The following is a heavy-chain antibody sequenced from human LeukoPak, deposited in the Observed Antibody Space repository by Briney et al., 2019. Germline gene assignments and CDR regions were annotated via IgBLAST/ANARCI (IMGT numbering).Heavy chain of an antibody. V-gene: IGHV3-33*01. CDR2: IWYDGSNK. D-gene: IGHD3-10*01. Sequence: PGRCLRLSCAASGFTFSSYGMHWVRQAPGKGLEWVAVIWYDGSNKYYADSVKGRFTISRDNSKNTLYLQMNSLRAEDTAVYYCARYYGSVLFDYWGQGTLVTVSS. CDR3: ARYYGSVLFDY. J-gene: IGHJ4*02. CDR1: GFTFSSYG.